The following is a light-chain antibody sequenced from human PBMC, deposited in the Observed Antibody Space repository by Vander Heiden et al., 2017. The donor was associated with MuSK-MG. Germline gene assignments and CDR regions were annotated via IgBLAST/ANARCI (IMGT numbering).Light chain of an antibody. J-gene: IGLJ3*02. Sequence: QSALTQPASMSVSPGQSITISCTGTSSDVGSYNLVSWYQQHPGKAPKLMIYEVSKRPSGVSNRFSGSKSGNTASLTISGLQAEDEADYYCCSYAGSSTFEVFGGGTKLTVL. V-gene: IGLV2-23*02. CDR3: CSYAGSSTFEV. CDR1: SSDVGSYNL. CDR2: EVS.